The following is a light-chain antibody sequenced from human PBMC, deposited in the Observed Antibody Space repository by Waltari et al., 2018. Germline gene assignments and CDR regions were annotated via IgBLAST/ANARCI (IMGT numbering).Light chain of an antibody. J-gene: IGKJ4*01. V-gene: IGKV3-11*01. CDR3: QQRSNWPPT. CDR2: DAF. CDR1: QSMASS. Sequence: EIVLTQSPATLSLYPGERATLPCRASQSMASSLAWYQQRPGQAPRLLIYDAFTRDTGIPARFSGSGSGTDFTLTISSLEPEDFAVYYCQQRSNWPPTFGGGSKVEI.